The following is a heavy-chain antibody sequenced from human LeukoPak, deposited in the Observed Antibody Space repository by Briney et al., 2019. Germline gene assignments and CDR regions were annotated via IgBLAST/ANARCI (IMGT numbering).Heavy chain of an antibody. D-gene: IGHD3-16*02. CDR2: IYYSGST. V-gene: IGHV4-61*01. Sequence: PSETLSLTCTVSGGSISSSSYYWSWIRQPPGKGLEWIGYIYYSGSTNYNPSLKSRVTISVDTSKNQFSLKLSSVTAADTAVYYCAREEGGAITSWGQGTLVTASS. CDR3: AREEGGAITS. J-gene: IGHJ4*02. CDR1: GGSISSSSYY.